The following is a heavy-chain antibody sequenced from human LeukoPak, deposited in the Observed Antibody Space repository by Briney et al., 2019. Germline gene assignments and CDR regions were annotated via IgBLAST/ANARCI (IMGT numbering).Heavy chain of an antibody. D-gene: IGHD6-13*01. CDR3: ARVPGIAAAGTIY. Sequence: GGSLRLSCAASGFTFSSYSMNWVRQAPGKGLEWVSSISSSSYIYYADSVKGRFTISRDNAKNSLYLQMNSLGAEDTAVYYCARVPGIAAAGTIYWGQGTLVTVSS. CDR2: ISSSSYI. V-gene: IGHV3-21*01. J-gene: IGHJ4*02. CDR1: GFTFSSYS.